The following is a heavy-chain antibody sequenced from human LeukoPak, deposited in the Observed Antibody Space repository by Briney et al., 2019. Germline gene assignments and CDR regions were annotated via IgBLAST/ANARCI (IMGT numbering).Heavy chain of an antibody. CDR1: GGSISSGSYY. CDR3: AREIRSSGSYESDAFDI. D-gene: IGHD1-26*01. V-gene: IGHV4-61*02. J-gene: IGHJ3*02. Sequence: SQTLSLTRTVSGGSISSGSYYWSWIRQPAGKGLEWIGRIYTSGSTNYNPSLKSRVTISVDTSKNQFSLKLSSVTAADTAVYYCAREIRSSGSYESDAFDIWGQGTMVTVSS. CDR2: IYTSGST.